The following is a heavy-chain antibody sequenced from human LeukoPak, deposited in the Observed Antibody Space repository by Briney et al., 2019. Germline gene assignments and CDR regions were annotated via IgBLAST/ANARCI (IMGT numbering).Heavy chain of an antibody. CDR1: GGSISSYY. CDR3: ARHGYYDSSGRDWFDP. CDR2: IYYSGST. Sequence: SETLSLTCTVSGGSISSYYWSWIRQPPGKGLEWIGYIYYSGSTNYNPSLKSRVTISVDTSKNQFSLKLSSVTAADTAVYYCARHGYYDSSGRDWFDPWGQGTLVTVSS. V-gene: IGHV4-59*08. J-gene: IGHJ5*02. D-gene: IGHD3-22*01.